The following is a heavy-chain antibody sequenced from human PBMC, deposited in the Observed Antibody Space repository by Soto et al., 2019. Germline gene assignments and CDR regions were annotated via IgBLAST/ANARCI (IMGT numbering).Heavy chain of an antibody. Sequence: QTVSITCERSGGSDCRNRCAWNRNRQSPSSGLDWLGRTYYKSQWHYDYAGSVRSRITINPDTSKNQVSLQLDSVSPEDTAGYYCACDRQSARGVGIGVGILVSWGQGTLVTVSS. CDR1: GGSDCRNRCA. D-gene: IGHD3-10*01. J-gene: IGHJ5*02. V-gene: IGHV6-1*01. CDR3: ACDRQSARGVGIGVGILVS. CDR2: TYYKSQWHY.